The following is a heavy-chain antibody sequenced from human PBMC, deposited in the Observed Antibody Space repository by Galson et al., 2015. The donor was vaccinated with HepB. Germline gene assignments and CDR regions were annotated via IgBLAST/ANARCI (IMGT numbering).Heavy chain of an antibody. Sequence: SLRLSCAASGFTFSSYSMNWVRQAPGKGLEWVSSISSSSSYIYYADSVKGRFTISRDNAKNSLYLQMNSLRAKDTAVYYCARGMGRKTFYDILISGMDVWGQGTTVTVSS. D-gene: IGHD3-9*01. V-gene: IGHV3-21*01. CDR1: GFTFSSYS. CDR3: ARGMGRKTFYDILISGMDV. CDR2: ISSSSSYI. J-gene: IGHJ6*02.